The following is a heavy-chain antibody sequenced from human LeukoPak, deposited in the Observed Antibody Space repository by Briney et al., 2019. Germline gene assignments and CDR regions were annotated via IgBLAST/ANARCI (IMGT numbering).Heavy chain of an antibody. J-gene: IGHJ6*03. CDR2: ISRSSSTI. Sequence: GGSLRLSCAASGFIFSSYSMNWVRQAPGKGLEWISHISRSSSTIYYADSVKGRFTISRDNAKNSLYLQMNSLSAEETAVYYCAREERYYYYMDVWGKGTTVTVSS. CDR3: AREERYYYYMDV. CDR1: GFIFSSYS. D-gene: IGHD5-24*01. V-gene: IGHV3-48*01.